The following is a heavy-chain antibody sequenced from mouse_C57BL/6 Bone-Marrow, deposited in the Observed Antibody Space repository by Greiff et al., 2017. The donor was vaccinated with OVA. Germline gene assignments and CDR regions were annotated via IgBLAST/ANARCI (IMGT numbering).Heavy chain of an antibody. Sequence: VQLQQPGAELVKPGASVKLSCTASGYTFTSYWMHWVKQRPGQGLEWIGMIHPNSGSTNYNEKFKSKATLTVDKSSSTAYMQLSSLTSEDSAVYYCARFFITTVVAFDYWGQGTTLTVSS. J-gene: IGHJ2*01. CDR3: ARFFITTVVAFDY. D-gene: IGHD1-1*01. V-gene: IGHV1-64*01. CDR2: IHPNSGST. CDR1: GYTFTSYW.